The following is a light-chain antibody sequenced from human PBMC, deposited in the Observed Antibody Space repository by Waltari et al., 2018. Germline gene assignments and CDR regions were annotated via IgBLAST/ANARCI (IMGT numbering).Light chain of an antibody. CDR2: HAS. J-gene: IGKJ1*01. CDR3: QHYVNLPAT. CDR1: ESISKY. V-gene: IGKV3-20*01. Sequence: DIVLTQSPDTLSFSPGESATLSCRASESISKYLAWYQQKPGQAPRLLIYHASSRSSGIPDRFSGSGFGTDFSLTINRLEPEDFAVYYCQHYVNLPATFGQGTKLEIK.